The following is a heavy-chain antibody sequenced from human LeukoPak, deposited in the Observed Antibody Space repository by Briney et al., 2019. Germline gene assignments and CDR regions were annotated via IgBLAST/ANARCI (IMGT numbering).Heavy chain of an antibody. Sequence: SETLSLTCAAYGGSFSGYFWSWIRQPPGKGLEWIGELTESGRTSYNPSLKSRVTIAEDTSKNQFSLKLSSVTAADTAVYYCARWSLRGCSGSPCFDYWGQGTLVTVSS. D-gene: IGHD2-15*01. V-gene: IGHV4-34*01. CDR2: LTESGRT. J-gene: IGHJ4*02. CDR3: ARWSLRGCSGSPCFDY. CDR1: GGSFSGYF.